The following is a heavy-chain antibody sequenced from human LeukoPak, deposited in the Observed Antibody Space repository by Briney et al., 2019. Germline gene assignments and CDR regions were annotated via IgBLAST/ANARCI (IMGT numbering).Heavy chain of an antibody. CDR1: GFTFSSYE. J-gene: IGHJ5*02. D-gene: IGHD3-3*01. Sequence: GGSLRLSCAASGFTFSSYEMNWVRQAPGKGLEWVSYISGGGRRIYYADSVKGRFTISRDNAKNSLFLQMNSLRAEDTAVYSCASLGPSGYYYPWGQGTLVTVSS. CDR2: ISGGGRRI. V-gene: IGHV3-48*03. CDR3: ASLGPSGYYYP.